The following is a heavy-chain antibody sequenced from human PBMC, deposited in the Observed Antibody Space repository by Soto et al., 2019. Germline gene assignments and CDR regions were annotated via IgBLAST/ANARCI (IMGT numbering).Heavy chain of an antibody. J-gene: IGHJ6*02. D-gene: IGHD3-9*01. V-gene: IGHV4-39*01. CDR2: IYYSGST. Sequence: PAETLSLTCSVSGCSISSSSYYWGWILQPPGKGLEWIGSIYYSGSTYYNPSHKSQLTISGDTSKNQSSLKLSSATPADTAVHYRERLVDYDIFTGPANDTPYYYYYGMDVWGQGTTVTVSS. CDR1: GCSISSSSYY. CDR3: ERLVDYDIFTGPANDTPYYYYYGMDV.